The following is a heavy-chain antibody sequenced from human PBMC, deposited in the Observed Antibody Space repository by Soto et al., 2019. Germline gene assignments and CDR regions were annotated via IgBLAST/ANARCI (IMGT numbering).Heavy chain of an antibody. CDR1: GDSVSSNSAT. D-gene: IGHD5-12*01. CDR3: TRDRYSGFNSFDY. Sequence: SQTLSLTCAISGDSVSSNSATWNWIRQSPSRGLEWLGRTYYRSKWYSDYAVSVQSRISINADTSKNQFSLQLNSVTPVDTAVYYCTRDRYSGFNSFDYWGQGTPVTVS. J-gene: IGHJ4*02. V-gene: IGHV6-1*01. CDR2: TYYRSKWYS.